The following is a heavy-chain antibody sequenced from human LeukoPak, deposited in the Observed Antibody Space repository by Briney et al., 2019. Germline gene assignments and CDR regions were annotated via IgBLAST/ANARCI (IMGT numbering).Heavy chain of an antibody. Sequence: PGGSLRLSCAASGFTFSSYAMHWVRQAPGKGLEWVAVISYDGSNKYYADSVKGRFTISRDNSKNTLYLQMNSLRVEDTAVYYCARDGGTRITLVEVYYFDYWGQGTLVTVSS. J-gene: IGHJ4*02. CDR3: ARDGGTRITLVEVYYFDY. V-gene: IGHV3-30-3*01. D-gene: IGHD1-14*01. CDR1: GFTFSSYA. CDR2: ISYDGSNK.